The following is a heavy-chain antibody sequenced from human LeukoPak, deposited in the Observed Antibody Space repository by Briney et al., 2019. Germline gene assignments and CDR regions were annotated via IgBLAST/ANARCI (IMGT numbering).Heavy chain of an antibody. CDR2: ISYDGSNK. J-gene: IGHJ6*02. V-gene: IGHV3-30*18. CDR3: AKDLSGLVRDYYYYYGMNV. D-gene: IGHD3-10*01. Sequence: GRSLRLSCAASGFTFSSYGMHWVRQAPGKGREWVAVISYDGSNKYYADSVKGRFTISRDNSKNTLYLQMNSLRAEDTAVYYCAKDLSGLVRDYYYYYGMNVWGQGTTVTVSS. CDR1: GFTFSSYG.